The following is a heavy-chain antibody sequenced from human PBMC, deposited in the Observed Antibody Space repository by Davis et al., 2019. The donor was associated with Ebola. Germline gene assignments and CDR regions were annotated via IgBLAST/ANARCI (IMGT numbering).Heavy chain of an antibody. V-gene: IGHV1-46*03. CDR1: GYTFTVYY. CDR3: AREAGATDY. D-gene: IGHD1-26*01. Sequence: AASVKVSCKASGYTFTVYYMHWVRQAPGQGLEWMGIIHPGDGSATYAQKFQGRVTMTRDTSTSTVYIELSSLRSEDTAVYYCAREAGATDYWGQGTLVTVSS. J-gene: IGHJ4*02. CDR2: IHPGDGSA.